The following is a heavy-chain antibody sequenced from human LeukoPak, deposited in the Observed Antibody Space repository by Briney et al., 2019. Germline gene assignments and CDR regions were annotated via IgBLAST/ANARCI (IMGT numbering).Heavy chain of an antibody. Sequence: ASVKVSCKASGYTFTGYYMHWVRQAPGQGLEWMERINPNSGGTNYAQKFQGRVTMTRDTSISTAYMELSRLRSDDTAVYYCAREDDYGDYVIDYWGQGTLVIVSS. CDR1: GYTFTGYY. D-gene: IGHD4-17*01. CDR3: AREDDYGDYVIDY. CDR2: INPNSGGT. J-gene: IGHJ4*02. V-gene: IGHV1-2*06.